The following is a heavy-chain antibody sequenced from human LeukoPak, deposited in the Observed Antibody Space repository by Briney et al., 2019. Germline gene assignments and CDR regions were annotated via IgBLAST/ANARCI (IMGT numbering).Heavy chain of an antibody. D-gene: IGHD1-1*01. V-gene: IGHV3-30-3*01. CDR2: ISFDGSNK. J-gene: IGHJ4*02. CDR3: AKDLSNWNDVTTPDY. CDR1: GFTFSSYA. Sequence: GGSLRLSCAASGFTFSSYAMHWVRQAPGKGPEWVAVISFDGSNKYCADSVKGRFTISRDNSKNTLYLQMNSLRAEDTAVYYCAKDLSNWNDVTTPDYWGQGTLVTVSS.